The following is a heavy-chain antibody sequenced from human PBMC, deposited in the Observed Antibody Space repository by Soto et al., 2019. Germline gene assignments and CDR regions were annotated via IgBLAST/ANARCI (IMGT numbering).Heavy chain of an antibody. Sequence: GGSLRLSCKASGFSFSSNSMGWLRQAPGKGLDWVSSISDSADRIYYADSVRGRFTFSRDNSKNMMYLQMNSLSVEDTVVYYCARDYYKYYDSSGYYLSPAYWGQGTLVTVSS. J-gene: IGHJ4*02. CDR3: ARDYYKYYDSSGYYLSPAY. D-gene: IGHD3-22*01. CDR2: ISDSADRI. CDR1: GFSFSSNS. V-gene: IGHV3-23*01.